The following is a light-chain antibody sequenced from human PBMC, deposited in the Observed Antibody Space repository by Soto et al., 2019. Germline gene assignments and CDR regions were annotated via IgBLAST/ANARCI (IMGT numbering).Light chain of an antibody. V-gene: IGKV4-1*01. CDR3: EQYYSTLSWT. J-gene: IGKJ1*01. CDR2: WAS. CDR1: QSVLYSSNNKNY. Sequence: DIVMTQSPDSLAVSLGERATINCKSSQSVLYSSNNKNYLAWYQQKPGQPPKLLIYWASTRESGVPDRFSGSGSGTDFTISSSSLQAEDVAVYYCEQYYSTLSWTFGQGTKVEIK.